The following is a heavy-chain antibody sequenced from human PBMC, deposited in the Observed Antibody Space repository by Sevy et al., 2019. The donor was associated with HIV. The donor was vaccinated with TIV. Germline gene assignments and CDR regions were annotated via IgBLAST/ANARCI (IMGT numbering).Heavy chain of an antibody. D-gene: IGHD3-22*01. CDR2: ISSSSSYI. CDR1: GFTFSSYS. Sequence: GGSLRLSCAASGFTFSSYSMNWVRQAPGKGLEWVSCISSSSSYIYYADSVKGRFTISRDNAKNSLYLQMNSLRAEDTAVYYCARDPGPDYYDSSGYSGYWGQGTLVTVSS. V-gene: IGHV3-21*01. CDR3: ARDPGPDYYDSSGYSGY. J-gene: IGHJ4*02.